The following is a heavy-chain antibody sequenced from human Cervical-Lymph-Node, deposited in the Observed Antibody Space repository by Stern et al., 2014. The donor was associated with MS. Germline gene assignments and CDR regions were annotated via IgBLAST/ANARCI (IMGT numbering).Heavy chain of an antibody. V-gene: IGHV5-51*01. CDR1: GYTFNSYW. J-gene: IGHJ6*02. Sequence: EVQLLESGAEVKKPGESLKISCKGSGYTFNSYWIAWLRQMPGKGPEWMGIIYPGDSDTRYSPSFQGQVTISADMSVSAAYLQWSSLKASDTAMYYCARHATGYDSSGYFLSTPSPYGMDVWGQGTTVIVSS. CDR2: IYPGDSDT. D-gene: IGHD3-22*01. CDR3: ARHATGYDSSGYFLSTPSPYGMDV.